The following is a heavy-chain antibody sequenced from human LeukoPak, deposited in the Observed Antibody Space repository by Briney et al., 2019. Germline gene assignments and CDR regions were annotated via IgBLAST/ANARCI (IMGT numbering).Heavy chain of an antibody. J-gene: IGHJ4*02. Sequence: GGSLRLSCAASGFTFDDYAMHWVRQAPGKGLEWVSSISWNSGTIGYADSVKGRFTISRDNAKNSLYLQMNSLRAEDMALYYCAKDLYRGEDTAVVTFDYWGQGTLVTVSS. D-gene: IGHD5-18*01. CDR3: AKDLYRGEDTAVVTFDY. V-gene: IGHV3-9*03. CDR2: ISWNSGTI. CDR1: GFTFDDYA.